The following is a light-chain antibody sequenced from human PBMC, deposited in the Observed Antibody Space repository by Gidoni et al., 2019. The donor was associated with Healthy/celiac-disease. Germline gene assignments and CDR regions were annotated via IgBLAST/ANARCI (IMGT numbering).Light chain of an antibody. CDR2: LGS. V-gene: IGKV2-28*01. Sequence: DIVMTQSPLSLPVTPGEPAPISCRSSQSLLHSNGYNYLDWYLQKPGQSPQLLIYLGSNRASGVPDRFSGSGSGTDFTLKISRVEAEDVGVYYCMQALQTPYMYTFGQGTKLEIK. CDR1: QSLLHSNGYNY. CDR3: MQALQTPYMYT. J-gene: IGKJ2*01.